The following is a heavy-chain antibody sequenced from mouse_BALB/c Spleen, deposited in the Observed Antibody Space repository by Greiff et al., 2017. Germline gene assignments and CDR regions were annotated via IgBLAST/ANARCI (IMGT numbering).Heavy chain of an antibody. CDR2: ILPGSGST. CDR3: ARGGDGSSSCAY. J-gene: IGHJ3*01. V-gene: IGHV1-9*01. Sequence: VKLMESGAELVRPGSSVKISCKATGYTFSSYWIEWVKQRPGHGLEWIGEILPGSGSTNYNEKFKGKATFTADTSSNTAYMQLSSLTSEDSAVYYCARGGDGSSSCAYWGQGTLVTVSA. CDR1: GYTFSSYW. D-gene: IGHD1-1*01.